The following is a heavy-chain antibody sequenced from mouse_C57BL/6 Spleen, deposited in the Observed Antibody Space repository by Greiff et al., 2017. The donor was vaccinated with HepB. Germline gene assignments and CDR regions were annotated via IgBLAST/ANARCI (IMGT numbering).Heavy chain of an antibody. CDR1: GYTFTSYW. D-gene: IGHD2-3*01. J-gene: IGHJ1*03. CDR2: IYPSDSET. V-gene: IGHV1-61*01. CDR3: ARSGDGYLYWYFDV. Sequence: VQLQQPGAELVRPGSSVKLSCKASGYTFTSYWMDWVKQRPGQGLEWIGNIYPSDSETHYNQKFKDKATLTVDKSSSTAYMQLSSLTSEDSAVYYCARSGDGYLYWYFDVWGTGTTVTVSS.